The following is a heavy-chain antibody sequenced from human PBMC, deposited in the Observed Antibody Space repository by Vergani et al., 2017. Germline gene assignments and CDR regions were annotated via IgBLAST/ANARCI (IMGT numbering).Heavy chain of an antibody. V-gene: IGHV4-38-2*01. CDR1: GYSISRGYY. D-gene: IGHD3-16*01. J-gene: IGHJ3*01. CDR3: ARRFWGSQGVGAFES. CDR2: VFHSGSA. Sequence: QVQLQESGPGLVKPSETLSLTCRVSGYSISRGYYLGCIRQPPGKGLEWIVTVFHSGSAYYNPSRRRRVTSSVETAKNQFSLRLTTLTAADTAVYYCARRFWGSQGVGAFESWGRGTEVSVSS.